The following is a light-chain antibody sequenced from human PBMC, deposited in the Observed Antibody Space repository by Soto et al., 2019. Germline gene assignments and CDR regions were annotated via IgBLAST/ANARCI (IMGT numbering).Light chain of an antibody. V-gene: IGKV1-5*03. CDR3: QQYNSNPLT. Sequence: DIQMTQSPSTLSASLGDRVTITCRASRSISSWLAWYQQKPGKAPKLLIYKASTLKTGVPSRFSGSGSGTEFTITISSQQPDDFSTYYCQQYNSNPLTFGGGTKVEIK. J-gene: IGKJ4*01. CDR2: KAS. CDR1: RSISSW.